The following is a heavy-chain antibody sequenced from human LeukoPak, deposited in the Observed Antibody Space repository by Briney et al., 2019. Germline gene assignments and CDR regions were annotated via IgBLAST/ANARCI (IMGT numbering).Heavy chain of an antibody. Sequence: ASVKVSCKASGGTFSSYAISWVRQAPGQGLEWMGGIIPIFGTANYAQKFQGRVTITTDESTSTAYMELSSLRSEDTAVYYCASSYSSSWPRGAFDIWGQGTMVTVSS. J-gene: IGHJ3*02. D-gene: IGHD6-13*01. CDR1: GGTFSSYA. V-gene: IGHV1-69*05. CDR3: ASSYSSSWPRGAFDI. CDR2: IIPIFGTA.